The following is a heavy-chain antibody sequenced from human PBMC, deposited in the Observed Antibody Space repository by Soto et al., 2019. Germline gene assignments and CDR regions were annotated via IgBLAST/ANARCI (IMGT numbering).Heavy chain of an antibody. Sequence: PVKLSSEASGYRVANRYRSWLRHDTGQGLEWMGWMNPGSGDTGYAQKFQGRVTMTRDISIATAYMELSSLRSDATAISYRARIATFGWFTCFAPWRQRTLVPVSS. CDR2: MNPGSGDT. J-gene: IGHJ5*02. CDR3: ARIATFGWFTCFAP. V-gene: IGHV1-8*01. D-gene: IGHD3-9*01. CDR1: GYRVANRY.